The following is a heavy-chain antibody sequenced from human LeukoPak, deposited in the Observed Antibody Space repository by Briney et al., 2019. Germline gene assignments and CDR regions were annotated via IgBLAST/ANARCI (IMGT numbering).Heavy chain of an antibody. D-gene: IGHD3-10*01. CDR1: GFTFSSYS. Sequence: GGSLRLSCAASGFTFSSYSMNWVRQAPGKGLEWVSYISSSSITIYYADSVKGRFTISRDNAKNSLYLQMNSLRAEDTAVYYCARGSPYYYGSGSSFDYWGQGTLVTVSS. CDR3: ARGSPYYYGSGSSFDY. CDR2: ISSSSITI. V-gene: IGHV3-48*01. J-gene: IGHJ4*02.